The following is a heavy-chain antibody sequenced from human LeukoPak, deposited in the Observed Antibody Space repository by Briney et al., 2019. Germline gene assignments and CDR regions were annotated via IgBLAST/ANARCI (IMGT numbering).Heavy chain of an antibody. CDR1: GFTFSSYA. V-gene: IGHV3-23*01. J-gene: IGHJ4*02. CDR3: ARDLSEMAVGDTGFDY. Sequence: GGSLRLSCAASGFTFSSYAMSWARQAPGKGLEWVSAISGSGGSTYYADSVKGRFTTSRDNSKNTLYLQMNSLRAEDTAVYYCARDLSEMAVGDTGFDYWGQGTLVTVSS. D-gene: IGHD6-19*01. CDR2: ISGSGGST.